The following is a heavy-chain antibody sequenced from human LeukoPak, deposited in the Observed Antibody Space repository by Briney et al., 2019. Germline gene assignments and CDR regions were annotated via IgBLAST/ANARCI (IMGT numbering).Heavy chain of an antibody. V-gene: IGHV3-30*02. J-gene: IGHJ5*02. CDR3: VKGGSSSHNWFDP. CDR2: IRNDASKD. CDR1: GFTFRDFG. D-gene: IGHD6-13*01. Sequence: PGGSLRLSCAASGFTFRDFGMHWVRQAPGKGLEWVAFIRNDASKDYYPDSVKGRFTISRDNSRSTLDLQMHSLRIEDTAVYYCVKGGSSSHNWFDPWGQGILVTVSS.